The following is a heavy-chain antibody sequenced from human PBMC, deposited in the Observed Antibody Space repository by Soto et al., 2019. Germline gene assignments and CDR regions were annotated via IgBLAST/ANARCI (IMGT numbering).Heavy chain of an antibody. CDR2: IYYSGST. V-gene: IGHV4-59*01. CDR3: ARDRASIAARPGWFDP. D-gene: IGHD6-6*01. Sequence: SETLSLTCTVPGGSISSYYWSWIRQPPGKGLEWIGYIYYSGSTNYNPSLKSRVTISVDTSKNQFSLKLSSVTAADTAVYYCARDRASIAARPGWFDPWGQGTLVTVSS. J-gene: IGHJ5*02. CDR1: GGSISSYY.